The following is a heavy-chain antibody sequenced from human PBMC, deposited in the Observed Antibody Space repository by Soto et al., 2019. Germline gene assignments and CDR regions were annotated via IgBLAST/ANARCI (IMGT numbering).Heavy chain of an antibody. Sequence: GGSLRLSCAASGFTFSNAWMSWVRQAPGKGLEWVGRIKSKTDGGTTDYAAPVKGRFTISRDDSKNTLYLQMNSLKTEDTALYYCTTATVLRFLEALSGSSDYWGQGTLVTVSS. CDR1: GFTFSNAW. CDR3: TTATVLRFLEALSGSSDY. V-gene: IGHV3-15*01. D-gene: IGHD3-3*01. J-gene: IGHJ4*02. CDR2: IKSKTDGGTT.